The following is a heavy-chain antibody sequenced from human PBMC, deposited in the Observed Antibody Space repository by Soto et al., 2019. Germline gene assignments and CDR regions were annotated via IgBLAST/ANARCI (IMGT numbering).Heavy chain of an antibody. J-gene: IGHJ6*03. D-gene: IGHD4-4*01. V-gene: IGHV4-39*01. CDR3: ARTGYDYSNYLYYYYYYMDV. CDR1: GGSISSSSYY. Sequence: QLQLQESGPGLVKPSETLSLTCTVSGGSISSSSYYWGWIRQPPGKGLEWIGSIYYSGSTYYNPSLKSRVAISVDTSKNQFSLKLSSVTAADTAVYYCARTGYDYSNYLYYYYYYMDVWGKGTTVTVSS. CDR2: IYYSGST.